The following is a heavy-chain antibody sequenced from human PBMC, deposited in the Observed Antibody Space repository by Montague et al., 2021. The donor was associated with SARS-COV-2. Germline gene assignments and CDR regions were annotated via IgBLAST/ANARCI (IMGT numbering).Heavy chain of an antibody. CDR2: IVNNDRKS. CDR1: GFTFSSYA. J-gene: IGHJ4*02. V-gene: IGHV3-23*01. Sequence: SLRLSCAASGFTFSSYAMSWVRQAPGKGLEWVSGIVNNDRKSFYADSVKGRFVISRDNSDNMVYLQLNSLRAEDTAIYYCAKETAAIGNPLFDSWGQGTLITVSS. CDR3: AKETAAIGNPLFDS. D-gene: IGHD4-23*01.